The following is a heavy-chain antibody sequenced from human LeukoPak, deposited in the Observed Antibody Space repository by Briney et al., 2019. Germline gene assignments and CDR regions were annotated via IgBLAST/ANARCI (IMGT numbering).Heavy chain of an antibody. CDR3: AKARRGSGIYYYYMDV. Sequence: PGGSLRLSCAASGFTFSSYAMSWVRQAPGKGLEWVSAISGSGGSTYYADSVKGRFTISRDNSKNTLYLQTNSLRAEDTAVYYCAKARRGSGIYYYYMDVWGKGTTVTISS. CDR1: GFTFSSYA. D-gene: IGHD3-10*01. CDR2: ISGSGGST. J-gene: IGHJ6*03. V-gene: IGHV3-23*01.